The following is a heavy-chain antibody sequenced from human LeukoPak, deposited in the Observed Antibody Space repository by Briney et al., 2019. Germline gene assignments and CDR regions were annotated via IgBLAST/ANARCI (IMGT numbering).Heavy chain of an antibody. CDR3: AKGYTVTGRFDY. J-gene: IGHJ4*02. Sequence: PGGSLRLSCAASGFTFSSYVMHWVRQAPGKGLEWVAVIPFDGSNEYYADSVKGRFTISRDNSKNTLYLQMNSLRAEDTAVYYCAKGYTVTGRFDYWGQGTLVTVSS. V-gene: IGHV3-30*18. CDR2: IPFDGSNE. CDR1: GFTFSSYV. D-gene: IGHD4-17*01.